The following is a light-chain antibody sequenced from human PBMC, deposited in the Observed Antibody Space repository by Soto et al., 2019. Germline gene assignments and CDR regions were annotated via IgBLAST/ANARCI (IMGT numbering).Light chain of an antibody. V-gene: IGKV1-5*03. Sequence: DIQMTQSPSTLSASVGDRVAITCRASDNIVHWVAWYQQKPGKAPKLLIYKAANLADEVPSRFAGSGSGTDFTLTITRLQPDDFATYYCQQYSRSSITFGQGTRLEIK. CDR3: QQYSRSSIT. CDR2: KAA. J-gene: IGKJ5*01. CDR1: DNIVHW.